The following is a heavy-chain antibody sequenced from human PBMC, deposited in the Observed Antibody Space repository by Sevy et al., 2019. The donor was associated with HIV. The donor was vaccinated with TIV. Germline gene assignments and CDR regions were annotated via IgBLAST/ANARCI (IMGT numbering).Heavy chain of an antibody. CDR1: GYTFSNYG. J-gene: IGHJ5*02. CDR3: ARVRITISYNWFDP. Sequence: ASVKVSCKASGYTFSNYGINWVRQAPGQGLEWMGWISVYTGNTYYRENLQGRHTMTTDTSTSTAYMELRSLTSDDTAVYYCARVRITISYNWFDPWGQGTLVTVSS. V-gene: IGHV1-18*01. D-gene: IGHD3-3*01. CDR2: ISVYTGNT.